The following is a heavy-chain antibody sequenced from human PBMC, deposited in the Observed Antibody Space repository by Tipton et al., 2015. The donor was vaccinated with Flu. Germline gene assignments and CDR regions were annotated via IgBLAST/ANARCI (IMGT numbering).Heavy chain of an antibody. CDR3: ARERYSSGWLEYFQN. J-gene: IGHJ1*01. Sequence: TLSLTCNVSGGSISGSTYYWNWIRQPPGKGLEWIGSVYYDGNTYYNPSLKSRVTISADTSKSQLSLKVNSVTAADTALYFCARERYSSGWLEYFQNWGQGTLVTVSS. D-gene: IGHD6-19*01. V-gene: IGHV4-39*07. CDR1: GGSISGSTYY. CDR2: VYYDGNT.